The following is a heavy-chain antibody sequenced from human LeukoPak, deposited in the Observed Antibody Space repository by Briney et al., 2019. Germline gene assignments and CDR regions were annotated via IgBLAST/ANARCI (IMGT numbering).Heavy chain of an antibody. D-gene: IGHD2-15*01. J-gene: IGHJ4*02. Sequence: GGSLRLSCAASGFTFSSYSMNWVRQAPGKGLEWVSSISSSSSYIYYADSVKGRFTISRDNAKNSLYLQMNSLRAEDTAVYYYARPYRGGDIVVVVAATLFDYWGQGTLVTVSS. CDR2: ISSSSSYI. CDR3: ARPYRGGDIVVVVAATLFDY. V-gene: IGHV3-21*01. CDR1: GFTFSSYS.